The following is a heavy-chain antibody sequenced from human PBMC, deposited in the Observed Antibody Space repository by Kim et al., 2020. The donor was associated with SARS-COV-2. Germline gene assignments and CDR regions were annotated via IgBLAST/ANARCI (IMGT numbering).Heavy chain of an antibody. Sequence: GVSLRLSCEVSGFTFSNFAMSWVRQAPGKGLEWVAGISGSGINTHYADSGKGRFIISRDSPKNTLYLQMHSLRVEDTAVYFCAKHRPNWDDVDALDFWGQGTMLIVSS. J-gene: IGHJ3*01. CDR3: AKHRPNWDDVDALDF. CDR1: GFTFSNFA. V-gene: IGHV3-23*01. CDR2: ISGSGINT. D-gene: IGHD1-20*01.